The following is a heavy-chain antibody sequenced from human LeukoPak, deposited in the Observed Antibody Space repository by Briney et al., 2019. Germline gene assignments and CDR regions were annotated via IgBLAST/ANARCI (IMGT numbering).Heavy chain of an antibody. D-gene: IGHD3-10*01. CDR1: GVTFSMNV. J-gene: IGHJ4*02. Sequence: SGGSLRLSCAACGVTFSMNVMHWVRQAPDKGLEWGAVISYDGSNKYYADSVKGRFIISRDNSKNTLYLQMNSLRAEDTAVYYCAKDRGSYYFDYWGQGTLVTVSS. CDR2: ISYDGSNK. V-gene: IGHV3-30*18. CDR3: AKDRGSYYFDY.